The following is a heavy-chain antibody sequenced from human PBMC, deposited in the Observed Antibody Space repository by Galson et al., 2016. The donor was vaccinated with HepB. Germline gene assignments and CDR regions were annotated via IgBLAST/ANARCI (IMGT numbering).Heavy chain of an antibody. D-gene: IGHD3-16*01. CDR2: LRFDGTST. V-gene: IGHV3-33*08. Sequence: SLRLSCAASGFSLNTFGTHWDRQAPGRGLEWVAYLRFDGTSTYYGDSVMGRFTISRDISTNTIYLQMNGLRAEDTGLYYCARDLYDHWFDYWGQGTPVVVSS. CDR3: ARDLYDHWFDY. J-gene: IGHJ4*02. CDR1: GFSLNTFG.